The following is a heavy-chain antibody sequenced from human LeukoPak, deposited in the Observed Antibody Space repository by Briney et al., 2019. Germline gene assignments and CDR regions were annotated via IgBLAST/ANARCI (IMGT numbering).Heavy chain of an antibody. V-gene: IGHV4-4*07. CDR1: GGSISSYY. Sequence: SETLSLTCTVSGGSISSYYWSWIRQPAGKGLEWIGRIYTSGSTNYNPSLKSRVTMSVDTSKNQFSLELSSLTAADTAVYYCARGVSLGYCSGGSCYNRFDAGGQGTLVTVSS. CDR3: ARGVSLGYCSGGSCYNRFDA. D-gene: IGHD2-15*01. J-gene: IGHJ5*02. CDR2: IYTSGST.